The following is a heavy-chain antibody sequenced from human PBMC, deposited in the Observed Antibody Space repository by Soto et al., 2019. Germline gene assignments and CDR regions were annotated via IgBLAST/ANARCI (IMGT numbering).Heavy chain of an antibody. D-gene: IGHD3-22*01. Sequence: QVQLVQSGAEVKKPGSSVKVSCKASGGTFSSYAISWVRQAPGQGLEWMGGIIPIFGTANYAQKFQGRVTITADESTSTAYMELSSLRSEDTAVYYCAREGAGRYDSSGYYSRAWDYWGQGTLVTVSS. CDR1: GGTFSSYA. CDR3: AREGAGRYDSSGYYSRAWDY. J-gene: IGHJ4*02. CDR2: IIPIFGTA. V-gene: IGHV1-69*01.